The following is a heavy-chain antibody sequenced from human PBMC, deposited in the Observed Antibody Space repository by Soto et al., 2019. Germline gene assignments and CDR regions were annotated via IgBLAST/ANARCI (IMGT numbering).Heavy chain of an antibody. V-gene: IGHV3-48*01. CDR3: ARGAETGYSGVDY. CDR2: ISSSGTTM. Sequence: EVQLVESGGGLVQPGGSLRLSCAASGFTFSSYSMNWVRQAPGKGLEWVSYISSSGTTMYYADSVKGRFTISRDSAKNSLYQKMNSLRAEDTAVYYCARGAETGYSGVDYWGQGTLVTVSS. CDR1: GFTFSSYS. J-gene: IGHJ4*02. D-gene: IGHD6-25*01.